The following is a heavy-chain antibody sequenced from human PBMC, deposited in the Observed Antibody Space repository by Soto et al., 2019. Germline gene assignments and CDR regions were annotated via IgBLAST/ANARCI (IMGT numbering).Heavy chain of an antibody. V-gene: IGHV3-21*06. CDR3: SRSLNS. Sequence: GWSLRLSCAASGFTFSSYSMNWVRQAPGKGLEWVSSISGSGNYTHYADFLRGRFTISRDNAKNSLYLPMSSLTAEYSALYDCSRSLNSWGQGTLVTVSS. CDR2: ISGSGNYT. CDR1: GFTFSSYS. J-gene: IGHJ4*02.